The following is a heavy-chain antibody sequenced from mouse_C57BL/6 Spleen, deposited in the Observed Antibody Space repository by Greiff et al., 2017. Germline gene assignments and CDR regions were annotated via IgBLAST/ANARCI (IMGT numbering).Heavy chain of an antibody. V-gene: IGHV1-5*01. Sequence: VQLQQSGTVLARPGASAKMSCKTSGYTFTSYWMHWVKQRPGQGLEWIGAIYPGNSDTSYNQKFKGKAKLTAVTSASTAYMELSSLTNEDSAVYYCTRSRYLPPFDYWGQGTTLTVSS. D-gene: IGHD5-1*01. J-gene: IGHJ2*01. CDR3: TRSRYLPPFDY. CDR2: IYPGNSDT. CDR1: GYTFTSYW.